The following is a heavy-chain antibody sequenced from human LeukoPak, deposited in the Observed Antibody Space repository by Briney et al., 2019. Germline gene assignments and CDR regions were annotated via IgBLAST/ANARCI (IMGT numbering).Heavy chain of an antibody. Sequence: SVKVSCKASGGTFSSYAISWVRQAPGQGLEWMGGIIPIFGTANYAQKFQGRVTITADESTSTAYMELSSLRSEDTAVYYCASGSTVSVLAGWYFDLWGRGTLVTVSS. V-gene: IGHV1-69*13. CDR1: GGTFSSYA. CDR2: IIPIFGTA. CDR3: ASGSTVSVLAGWYFDL. D-gene: IGHD4-11*01. J-gene: IGHJ2*01.